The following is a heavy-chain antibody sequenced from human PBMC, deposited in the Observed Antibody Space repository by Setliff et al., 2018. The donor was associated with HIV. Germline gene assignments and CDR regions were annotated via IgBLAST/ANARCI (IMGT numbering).Heavy chain of an antibody. J-gene: IGHJ5*02. Sequence: SVMVSCKSSSFTFSSSALQWVRQARGQRLEWIGWIVVGSSKTKYAERFQERVTLTLDMSTTTTYMELRGLRSEDTAIYYCAASPTSCSGGSCYDHWGQGTLVTVSS. CDR2: IVVGSSKT. CDR3: AASPTSCSGGSCYDH. D-gene: IGHD2-15*01. V-gene: IGHV1-58*01. CDR1: SFTFSSSA.